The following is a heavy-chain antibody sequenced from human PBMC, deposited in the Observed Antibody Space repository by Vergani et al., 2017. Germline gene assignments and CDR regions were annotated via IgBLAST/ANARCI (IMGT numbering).Heavy chain of an antibody. V-gene: IGHV1-69*01. CDR2: IIPIFGTA. CDR1: GGTFSSYA. CDR3: ARDIVVVPAAIRYMDV. D-gene: IGHD2-2*01. J-gene: IGHJ6*03. Sequence: QVQLVQSGAEVKKPGSSVKVSCKASGGTFSSYAISWVRQAPGQGLEWMGGIIPIFGTANYAQKFQGRVTITADESTSTAYLELSSLRSEDTAVYYCARDIVVVPAAIRYMDVWGKGTTVTVSS.